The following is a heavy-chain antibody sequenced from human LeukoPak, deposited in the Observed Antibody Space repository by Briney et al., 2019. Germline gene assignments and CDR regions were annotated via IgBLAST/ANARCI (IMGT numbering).Heavy chain of an antibody. V-gene: IGHV3-53*01. CDR1: GFTVSSNS. CDR2: IYSDNT. D-gene: IGHD3-3*01. J-gene: IGHJ6*03. CDR3: ARGQRAHVEWSSYMDV. Sequence: GGSLRLSCTVSGFTVSSNSMSWVRQAPGKGLEWVSFIYSDNTHYSDSVKGRFTISRDNSKNTLYLQMNSLRAEDTAVYYCARGQRAHVEWSSYMDVWGKGTTVTVSS.